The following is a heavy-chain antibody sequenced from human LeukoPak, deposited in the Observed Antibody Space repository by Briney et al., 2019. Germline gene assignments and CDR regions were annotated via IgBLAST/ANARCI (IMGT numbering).Heavy chain of an antibody. D-gene: IGHD3-9*01. J-gene: IGHJ4*02. CDR2: IYYSGST. CDR1: GGSISSGDYY. V-gene: IGHV4-30-4*01. CDR3: ARADILTGYYYFDY. Sequence: SQTLSLTCTVSGGSISSGDYYWSWIRQPPGKGLEWIGYIYYSGSTYYNPSLKSRVTISVDTSKNQFSLKLSSVTAADTAVYYCARADILTGYYYFDYWGQGTLVTVSS.